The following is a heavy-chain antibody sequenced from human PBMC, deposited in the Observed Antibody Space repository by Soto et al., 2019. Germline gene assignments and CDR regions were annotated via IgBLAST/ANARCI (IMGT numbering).Heavy chain of an antibody. CDR2: VYYSGTT. J-gene: IGHJ4*02. D-gene: IGHD3-9*01. CDR3: ARTTAVPNTLRSRYFFDF. Sequence: SETLSLTCTVSGGSISSYYWSWIRQPPGKRLEWIGYVYYSGTTNYNPSLKSRVTISIDMSKNQFSLRLSSVTAADTALYYCARTTAVPNTLRSRYFFDFWGQGTLVTVSS. V-gene: IGHV4-59*01. CDR1: GGSISSYY.